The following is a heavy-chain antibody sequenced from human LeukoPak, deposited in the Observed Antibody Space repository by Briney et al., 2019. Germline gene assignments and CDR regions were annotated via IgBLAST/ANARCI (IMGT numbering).Heavy chain of an antibody. V-gene: IGHV3-21*05. D-gene: IGHD7-27*01. CDR2: TRGSGSGM. CDR3: ERDDNWGFDY. CDR1: GFAFSDYS. J-gene: IGHJ4*02. Sequence: GGSLRLSLAASGFAFSDYSMNLVPQAPGKGLEWVANTRGSGSGMGRGNYYAGAVKGRFTNSRDNAKNSFYLQMNSLRAEDTAFYYCERDDNWGFDYWGQGALVTVSS.